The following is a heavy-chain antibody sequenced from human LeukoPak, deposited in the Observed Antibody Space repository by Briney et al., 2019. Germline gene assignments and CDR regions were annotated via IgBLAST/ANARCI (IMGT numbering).Heavy chain of an antibody. Sequence: ASVKVSCKAFNYTFTSYGISWVRQAPGKGLEWMAWISPYNGRTLYSAKLQGRVTLTRDTTTDTAYMELTSLKSDDTAVYYCAREPYTTSSDRHEKAFDYWGQGTLVTVSS. J-gene: IGHJ4*02. D-gene: IGHD6-6*01. CDR1: NYTFTSYG. CDR2: ISPYNGRT. CDR3: AREPYTTSSDRHEKAFDY. V-gene: IGHV1-18*01.